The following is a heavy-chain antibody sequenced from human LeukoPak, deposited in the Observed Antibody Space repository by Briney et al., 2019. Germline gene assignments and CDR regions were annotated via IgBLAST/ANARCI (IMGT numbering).Heavy chain of an antibody. Sequence: PSETLSLTCAVSGYSISSGYYWGWIRQPPGKGLEWIGNIYHSGSTYYNPSLKSRVTISVDTSKNQFSLKLSSVTAADTAVYYCARHVPGYSSSWHDYWGQGTLVTVSS. J-gene: IGHJ4*02. CDR1: GYSISSGYY. V-gene: IGHV4-38-2*01. CDR3: ARHVPGYSSSWHDY. D-gene: IGHD6-13*01. CDR2: IYHSGST.